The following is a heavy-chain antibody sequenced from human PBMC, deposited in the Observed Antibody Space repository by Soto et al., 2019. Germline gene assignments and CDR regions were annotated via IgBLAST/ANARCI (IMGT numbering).Heavy chain of an antibody. V-gene: IGHV4-4*07. Sequence: QVQLQESGPGLVKPSETLSLTCTVSGGSIISYYWSWLRQPAGKGLEWIGRIYSTGTTTYNPALKSRVTMSVDRSKNQFSLKLTSVTAADTAVYYCARVDHRGYFAILTDYWGQGTLVTVSS. CDR3: ARVDHRGYFAILTDY. J-gene: IGHJ4*02. D-gene: IGHD3-9*01. CDR2: IYSTGTT. CDR1: GGSIISYY.